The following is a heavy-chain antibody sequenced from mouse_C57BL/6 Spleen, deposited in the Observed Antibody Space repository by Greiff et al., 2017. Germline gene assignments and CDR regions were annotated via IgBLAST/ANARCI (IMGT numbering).Heavy chain of an antibody. Sequence: QVQLKQPGAELVKPGASVKMSCKASGYTFTSYWITWVKQRPGQGLEWIGDIYPGSGSTNYNEKFKSKATLTVDTSSSTAYMQLSSLTSEDSAVYYCAREGGYHGYFDVWGTGTTVTVSS. CDR1: GYTFTSYW. CDR3: AREGGYHGYFDV. CDR2: IYPGSGST. V-gene: IGHV1-55*01. J-gene: IGHJ1*03. D-gene: IGHD1-1*02.